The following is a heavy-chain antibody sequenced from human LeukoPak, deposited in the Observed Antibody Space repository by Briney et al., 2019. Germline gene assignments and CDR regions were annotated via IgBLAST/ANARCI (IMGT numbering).Heavy chain of an antibody. CDR1: GFTFSSYS. CDR3: ARLGILWWQTDAFDI. Sequence: GGSLRLSCAASGFTFSSYSMNWVRQAPGKGLEWVSYISSSSSTIYYADSVKGRFTISRDNAKNSLYLQMNSLRAEDTAVYYCARLGILWWQTDAFDIWGQGTMVTVSS. CDR2: ISSSSSTI. D-gene: IGHD2-21*01. V-gene: IGHV3-48*01. J-gene: IGHJ3*02.